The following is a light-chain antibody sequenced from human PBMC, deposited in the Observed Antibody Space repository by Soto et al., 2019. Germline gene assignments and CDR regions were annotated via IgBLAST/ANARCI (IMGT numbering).Light chain of an antibody. J-gene: IGKJ5*01. CDR1: QSVSSK. CDR2: GAS. Sequence: EIVMTQSPATLSVSRGERATLSCRASQSVSSKVVWYQQKPGQAPSLLIYGASTRATGVPARFSGSGSGTEFTLTISSLQSEDFAVYFCQQYSNWPRTFGQGTRLEIK. V-gene: IGKV3-15*01. CDR3: QQYSNWPRT.